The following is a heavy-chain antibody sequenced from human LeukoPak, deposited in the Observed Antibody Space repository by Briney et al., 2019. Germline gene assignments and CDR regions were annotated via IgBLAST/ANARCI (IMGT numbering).Heavy chain of an antibody. CDR2: IYYSGST. V-gene: IGHV4-59*08. J-gene: IGHJ5*02. Sequence: SETLSLTCTVSGGSISSYYWSWIRQPPGKGLEWIGYIYYSGSTNYNPSLKSRVTISVDTSKNQFSLKLSSVTAADTAVYFCARVTTMTTPNWFDPWGQGTLVTVSS. CDR1: GGSISSYY. D-gene: IGHD4-17*01. CDR3: ARVTTMTTPNWFDP.